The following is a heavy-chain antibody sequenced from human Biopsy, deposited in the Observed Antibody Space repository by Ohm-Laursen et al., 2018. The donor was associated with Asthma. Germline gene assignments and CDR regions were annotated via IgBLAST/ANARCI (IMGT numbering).Heavy chain of an antibody. D-gene: IGHD4-17*01. CDR1: GYSLTDLS. Sequence: ASVKVSCKISGYSLTDLSMHWVRQAPGQGLEWMGGHDHEEGGTVNAWRFQGRVTMTEDTSTDTAHMELSSLSSDDTAVYYCASDFPKDYVRYNFQFWGQGTLVTVSS. CDR2: HDHEEGGT. V-gene: IGHV1-24*01. J-gene: IGHJ4*02. CDR3: ASDFPKDYVRYNFQF.